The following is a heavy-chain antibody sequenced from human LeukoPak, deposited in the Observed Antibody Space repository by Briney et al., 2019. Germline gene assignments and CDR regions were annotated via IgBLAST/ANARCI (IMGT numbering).Heavy chain of an antibody. CDR1: GGSFSGYY. Sequence: SETLSLTCAVYGGSFSGYYWSWIRQPPGKGLEWIGEINHSGGTNYNPSLKSRVTISVDTSKNQFSPKLSSVTAADTAVYYCARGGVVPAATDFDYWGQGTLVTVSS. CDR3: ARGGVVPAATDFDY. V-gene: IGHV4-34*01. CDR2: INHSGGT. D-gene: IGHD2-2*01. J-gene: IGHJ4*02.